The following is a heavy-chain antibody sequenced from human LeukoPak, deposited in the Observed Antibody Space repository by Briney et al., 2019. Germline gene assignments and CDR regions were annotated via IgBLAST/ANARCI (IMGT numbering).Heavy chain of an antibody. J-gene: IGHJ4*02. D-gene: IGHD3-22*01. Sequence: GASVKVSCTASGGTFSSYAISWVRQAPGQGLEWMGGIIPIFGTANYAQKFQGRVTITADESTSTAYMELSSLRSEDTAVYYCARDLFYKKDSSGYGWGQGTLVTVSS. V-gene: IGHV1-69*13. CDR2: IIPIFGTA. CDR3: ARDLFYKKDSSGYG. CDR1: GGTFSSYA.